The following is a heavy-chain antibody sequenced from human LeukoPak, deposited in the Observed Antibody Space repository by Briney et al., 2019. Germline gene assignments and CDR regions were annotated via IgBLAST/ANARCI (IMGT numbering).Heavy chain of an antibody. Sequence: GGSLRLSCAASGFIFSDYAMHRVRQAPGKGLEWVAIISHDGTNKYHADSVKGRFTISRDNSKNTLYLQMNSLTDEDTAVYLCARDFGGLRWNYYFDYWGQGTLVTVSS. J-gene: IGHJ4*02. CDR2: ISHDGTNK. CDR1: GFIFSDYA. CDR3: ARDFGGLRWNYYFDY. V-gene: IGHV3-30*04. D-gene: IGHD4-23*01.